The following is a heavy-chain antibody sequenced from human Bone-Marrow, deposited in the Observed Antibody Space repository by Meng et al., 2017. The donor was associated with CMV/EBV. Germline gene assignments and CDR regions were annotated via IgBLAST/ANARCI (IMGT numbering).Heavy chain of an antibody. CDR3: ARDPAVAGTPKPPTGPPYYYYYGMDV. J-gene: IGHJ6*02. V-gene: IGHV3-13*03. CDR1: GFTFSSYD. CDR2: IGTAGDT. D-gene: IGHD6-19*01. Sequence: GESLKISCAACGFTFSSYDMHWVRQATGKGLEWVSAIGTAGDTYYPGSVKGQFTISRENAKNSLYLQMNSLRAGDTAVYYCARDPAVAGTPKPPTGPPYYYYYGMDVWGQGTTVTSP.